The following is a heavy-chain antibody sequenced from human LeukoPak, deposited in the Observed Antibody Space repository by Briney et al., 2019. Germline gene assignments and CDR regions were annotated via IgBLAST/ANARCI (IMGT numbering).Heavy chain of an antibody. CDR2: INSDGSGT. D-gene: IGHD4-23*01. CDR3: ARTEGTVAYDS. V-gene: IGHV3-74*01. Sequence: GGSLRLSCEATGFTFSNYWMHWVRQAPRKGLVWVSRINSDGSGTTYADSVRGRFTISRDNAKNTLYLQVNSLRAEDTAVYYCARTEGTVAYDSWGQGTLVTVSS. CDR1: GFTFSNYW. J-gene: IGHJ5*01.